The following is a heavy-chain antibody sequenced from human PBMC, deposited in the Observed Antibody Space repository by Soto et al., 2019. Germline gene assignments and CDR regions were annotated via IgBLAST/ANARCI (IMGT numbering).Heavy chain of an antibody. CDR3: AREGSHYDCWSGYDSYYYGMDV. CDR1: GFTFSSYW. D-gene: IGHD3-3*01. CDR2: IKQDGSEK. V-gene: IGHV3-7*01. Sequence: PGGSLRLPCAASGFTFSSYWMSWVRQAPGKGLEWVANIKQDGSEKYYVDSVKGRFTISRDNAKNSLYLQMNSRRAEDTAGYYCAREGSHYDCWSGYDSYYYGMDVWGQGTTVTVSS. J-gene: IGHJ6*02.